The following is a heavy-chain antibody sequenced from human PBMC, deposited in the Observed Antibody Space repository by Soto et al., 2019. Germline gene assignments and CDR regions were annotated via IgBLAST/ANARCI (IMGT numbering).Heavy chain of an antibody. Sequence: QVQLVQSGAEVKKPGASVKVSCKASGYTFIGYYIHWVRQAPGQGLEGMGRINPRSGDTTYAQKFQGRLTMTRDTSISTAYMELSSLRSDDTAVYYCGRDGVGATPLGWFDPWGQGSLVTVSS. D-gene: IGHD1-26*01. CDR1: GYTFIGYY. J-gene: IGHJ5*02. CDR3: GRDGVGATPLGWFDP. V-gene: IGHV1-2*06. CDR2: INPRSGDT.